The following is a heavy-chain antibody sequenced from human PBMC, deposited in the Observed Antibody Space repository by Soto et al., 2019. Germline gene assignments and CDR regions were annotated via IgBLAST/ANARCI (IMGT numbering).Heavy chain of an antibody. V-gene: IGHV3-23*01. CDR1: GFTFSSHA. J-gene: IGHJ3*02. CDR3: VKRQLALSDDGFDI. D-gene: IGHD6-13*01. Sequence: GGSLRLSCAASGFTFSSHAMNWVRQAPGKGLEWVSSISGSGGITHYADSVKGRFTISRDNPNNTLYLRMNSLRADDTAVYYCVKRQLALSDDGFDIWGQGTMVTVSS. CDR2: ISGSGGIT.